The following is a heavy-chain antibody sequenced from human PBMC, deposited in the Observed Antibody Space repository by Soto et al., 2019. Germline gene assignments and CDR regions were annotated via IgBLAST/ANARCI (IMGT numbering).Heavy chain of an antibody. V-gene: IGHV1-46*01. CDR1: GYTFTSYY. CDR3: ARDVNSSLTFPYYGMDV. CDR2: INTSGGSA. D-gene: IGHD2-15*01. Sequence: QVQLMQSGAEVKKPGASVKVSWKASGYTFTSYYIHWVRQAPGQGLEWMGIINTSGGSASYARQFQGRVAFTRNTSTSTVYMEVSSLTSEDTAVYYCARDVNSSLTFPYYGMDVWGQGTPVTVSS. J-gene: IGHJ6*02.